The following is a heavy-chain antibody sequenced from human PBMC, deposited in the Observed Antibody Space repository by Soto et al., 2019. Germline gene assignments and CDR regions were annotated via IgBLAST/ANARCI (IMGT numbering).Heavy chain of an antibody. D-gene: IGHD2-15*01. CDR2: IYPGDSDT. Sequence: GESLKISCKGSGYSFTSYWIGWVRQMPVKGLEWMGIIYPGDSDTRYSPSFQGQVTISADKSISTAYLQWSSLKASDTAMYYCARLGRGLSSSLNKWFDPWGQGTLVAV. J-gene: IGHJ5*02. V-gene: IGHV5-51*01. CDR3: ARLGRGLSSSLNKWFDP. CDR1: GYSFTSYW.